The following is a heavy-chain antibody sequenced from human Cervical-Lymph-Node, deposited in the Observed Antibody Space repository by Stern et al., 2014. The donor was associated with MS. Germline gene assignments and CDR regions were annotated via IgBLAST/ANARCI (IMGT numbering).Heavy chain of an antibody. Sequence: QVTLRESGPELVKPTQTLTLTCTFSGFSLSTRGMSVSWIRQPPGKALEWLALINWDDDKYYRRSLKTRLTISKDTSKNQVVLTMTNMDPVDTATYYCTHSGMYSGSISTFDYWGQGTLVTVSS. CDR3: THSGMYSGSISTFDY. V-gene: IGHV2-70*13. CDR2: INWDDDK. D-gene: IGHD3-10*01. J-gene: IGHJ4*02. CDR1: GFSLSTRGMS.